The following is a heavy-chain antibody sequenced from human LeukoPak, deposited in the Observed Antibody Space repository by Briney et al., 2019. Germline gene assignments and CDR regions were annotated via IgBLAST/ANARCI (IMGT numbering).Heavy chain of an antibody. CDR3: AREGYDFWSGYFDY. J-gene: IGHJ4*02. V-gene: IGHV1-2*02. Sequence: AASVKVSCKASGYTFTGYYMHWVRQAPGQGLEWMGWINPNSGSTNYAQKFQGRVTMTRDTSISTAYMELSRLRFDDTAVYYCAREGYDFWSGYFDYWGQGTLVTVSS. D-gene: IGHD3-3*01. CDR1: GYTFTGYY. CDR2: INPNSGST.